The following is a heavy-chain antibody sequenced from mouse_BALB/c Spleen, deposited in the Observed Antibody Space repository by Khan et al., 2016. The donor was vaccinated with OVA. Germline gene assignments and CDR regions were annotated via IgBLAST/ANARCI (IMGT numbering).Heavy chain of an antibody. D-gene: IGHD3-2*02. CDR1: GFSLSRYS. V-gene: IGHV2-6-4*01. Sequence: VQLKESGPGLVAPSQSLSITCTVSGFSLSRYSVHWVRQPPGKGLELLGIIWGGGSTDYNSALKSRLSISKANSQSQVFLKMNSQQTDATAMYYCARNWGGGCYWYFDGWGAETTVTVTS. CDR3: ARNWGGGCYWYFDG. CDR2: IWGGGST. J-gene: IGHJ1*01.